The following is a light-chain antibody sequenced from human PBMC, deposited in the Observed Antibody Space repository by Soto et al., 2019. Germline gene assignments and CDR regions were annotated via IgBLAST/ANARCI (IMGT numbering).Light chain of an antibody. CDR1: QSVSTN. Sequence: EIVMTQSPGTLSLSPGERATLSCRASQSVSTNLAWYQQIPGQAPRLLIYGASTRATGIPARFSGSGSGTEFTLAISSLQSEDFAVYYCQHYNDWPQTFDLGTKVEI. J-gene: IGKJ1*01. CDR2: GAS. V-gene: IGKV3-15*01. CDR3: QHYNDWPQT.